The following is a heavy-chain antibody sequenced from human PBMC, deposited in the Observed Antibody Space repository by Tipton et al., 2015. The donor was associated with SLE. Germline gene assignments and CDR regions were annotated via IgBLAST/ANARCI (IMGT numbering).Heavy chain of an antibody. D-gene: IGHD3-22*01. Sequence: TLSLTCTVSGGSISSGSYYWSWIRQPAGKGLEWIGYIYTSGSTNYNPSLKSRVTISVDTSKNQFSLKLSSVTAADTAVYYCARAHGITMIVNYWGQGTLVTLSS. V-gene: IGHV4-61*09. CDR1: GGSISSGSYY. J-gene: IGHJ4*02. CDR3: ARAHGITMIVNY. CDR2: IYTSGST.